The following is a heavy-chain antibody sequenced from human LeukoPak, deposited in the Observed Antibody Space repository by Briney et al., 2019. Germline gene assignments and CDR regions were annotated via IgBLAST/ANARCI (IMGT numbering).Heavy chain of an antibody. D-gene: IGHD5-12*01. CDR2: ISSSGSTI. CDR3: ARDHRYAFDN. CDR1: GFTFSSYE. J-gene: IGHJ4*01. V-gene: IGHV3-48*03. Sequence: PGGSLRLSCAASGFTFSSYEMNWVRQAPGKGLEWVSYISSSGSTIYYADSVKGRFTISRDKARNSLYLQMNSLRVEDTAVYYCARDHRYAFDNWGHGTLVTVSS.